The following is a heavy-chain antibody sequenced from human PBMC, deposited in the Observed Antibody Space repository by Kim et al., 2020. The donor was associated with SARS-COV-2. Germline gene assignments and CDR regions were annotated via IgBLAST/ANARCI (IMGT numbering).Heavy chain of an antibody. D-gene: IGHD4-17*01. V-gene: IGHV4-39*07. Sequence: SETLSLTCTVSGGSISSSGYYWGWIRQPPGKGLEWIGNIYYSGSTYYNPSLKSRVTISVDTSKNQFSLKLSSVTAADTAVYYCARVHLLRWLDYWGQGTL. CDR2: IYYSGST. CDR1: GGSISSSGYY. CDR3: ARVHLLRWLDY. J-gene: IGHJ4*02.